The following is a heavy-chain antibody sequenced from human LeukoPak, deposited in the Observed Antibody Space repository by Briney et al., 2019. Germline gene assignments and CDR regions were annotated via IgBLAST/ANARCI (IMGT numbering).Heavy chain of an antibody. CDR2: IYYSGST. J-gene: IGHJ6*02. CDR1: GGSISSGGYY. CDR3: AREDDIYYYDGMDV. Sequence: PSQTLSLTCTVSGGSISSGGYYWSWIRQHPGKGLEWIGYIYYSGSTYYNPSLKSRVTISVDTSKNQFSLKLSSVTAADTAVYYCAREDDIYYYDGMDVWGQGTTVTVSS. V-gene: IGHV4-31*03. D-gene: IGHD3-22*01.